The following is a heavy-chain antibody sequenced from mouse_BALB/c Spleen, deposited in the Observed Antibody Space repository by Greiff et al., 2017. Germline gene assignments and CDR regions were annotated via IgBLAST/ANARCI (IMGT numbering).Heavy chain of an antibody. CDR2: IDPENGDT. D-gene: IGHD2-10*02. CDR1: GFNLKDYY. J-gene: IGHJ4*01. CDR3: NRFRRPSYAMDY. V-gene: IGHV14-4*02. Sequence: EVQLQQSGAELVRSGASVKLSCTASGFNLKDYYMYWVKQRPEQGLEWIGWIDPENGDTEYAPKFQGKATMTADTSSNTAYLQLSSLTSEDTAVYYFNRFRRPSYAMDYWGQGTSVTVSS.